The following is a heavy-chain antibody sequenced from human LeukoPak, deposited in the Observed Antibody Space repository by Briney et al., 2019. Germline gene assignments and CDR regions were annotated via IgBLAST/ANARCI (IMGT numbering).Heavy chain of an antibody. D-gene: IGHD1-26*01. CDR3: ARSGRGTYYYFDY. V-gene: IGHV1-18*01. CDR2: ISGSNGNT. Sequence: ASVKVSCKASGYTFTSYGISWVRQAPGQGLEWMGWISGSNGNTNYAQKLQGRVIMTTDTSTGTAYMELRSLRSDDTAEYYCARSGRGTYYYFDYWGQGTLATVSS. CDR1: GYTFTSYG. J-gene: IGHJ4*02.